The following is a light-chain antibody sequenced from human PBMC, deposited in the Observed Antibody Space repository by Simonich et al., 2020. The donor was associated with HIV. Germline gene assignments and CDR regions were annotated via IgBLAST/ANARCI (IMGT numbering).Light chain of an antibody. CDR3: CSYAGSTTAV. V-gene: IGLV2-11*01. J-gene: IGLJ7*01. CDR2: EDI. Sequence: QSALTQPRSVSGSPGQSVTISCTGTSSDVGGYNYVSWYQQHPGKAPKLMIYEDIKRPSGVSNRFSGSKSGNTASLTISGLQAEDEADYYCCSYAGSTTAVFGGGTQLTVL. CDR1: SSDVGGYNY.